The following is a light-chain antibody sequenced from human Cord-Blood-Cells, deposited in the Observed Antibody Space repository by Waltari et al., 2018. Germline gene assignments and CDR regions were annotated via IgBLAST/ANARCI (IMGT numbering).Light chain of an antibody. J-gene: IGLJ3*02. V-gene: IGLV2-14*01. CDR2: DVS. CDR3: SSYTSSSTRV. CDR1: SSDVGGYKY. Sequence: QSALTQPASVSGSPGQSITISCTGTSSDVGGYKYVSWYQQHPGKAPTLMIYDVSTRPSGVSNRFSGSKSGNTASLTISGLQAEDEADYYCSSYTSSSTRVFGGGTKLTVL.